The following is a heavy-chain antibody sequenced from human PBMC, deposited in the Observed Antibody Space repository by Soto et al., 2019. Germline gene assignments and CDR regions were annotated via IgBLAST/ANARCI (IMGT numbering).Heavy chain of an antibody. CDR3: ATDREIFGVATPNGMDV. V-gene: IGHV1-24*01. CDR2: FDPEDGET. J-gene: IGHJ6*02. Sequence: ASVKVSCKVSVYTLTELSMHWVRQAPGQGLEWMGGFDPEDGETIYAQKFQGRVTMTEDTSTDTAYMELSSLRSEDTAVYYCATDREIFGVATPNGMDVWGQGTTVTVSS. D-gene: IGHD3-3*01. CDR1: VYTLTELS.